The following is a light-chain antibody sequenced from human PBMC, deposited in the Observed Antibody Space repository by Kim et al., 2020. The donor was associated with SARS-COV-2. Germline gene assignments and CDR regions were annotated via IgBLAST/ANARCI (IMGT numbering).Light chain of an antibody. V-gene: IGKV3-15*01. CDR3: HQYNNWPPYS. CDR2: GAS. Sequence: VSPGERVTFSCRASQSIRSNLAWYQQKPGQAPRLLIYGASTRATGISGRFSGSGSGTEFTLTISSLQPEDFAVYFCHQYNNWPPYSFGQGTKLEI. CDR1: QSIRSN. J-gene: IGKJ2*03.